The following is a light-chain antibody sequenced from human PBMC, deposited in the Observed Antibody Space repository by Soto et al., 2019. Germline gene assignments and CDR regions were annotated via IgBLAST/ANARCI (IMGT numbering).Light chain of an antibody. Sequence: DIVMTQSPDSLAVSLGERATINCKSSQSVLYSSNNKNYLAWYQQKPGQPPKLLIYWASTRESGVPDRFSGSGSGTDFTLTISSLQAEDVAVYHCQQYYSTPSPTFGGGTMLEIK. CDR2: WAS. V-gene: IGKV4-1*01. CDR1: QSVLYSSNNKNY. J-gene: IGKJ4*01. CDR3: QQYYSTPSPT.